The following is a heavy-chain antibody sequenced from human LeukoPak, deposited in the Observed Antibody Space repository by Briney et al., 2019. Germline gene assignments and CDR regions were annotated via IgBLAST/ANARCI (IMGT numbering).Heavy chain of an antibody. CDR1: GGSISNSSYY. J-gene: IGHJ4*02. CDR2: IYYSGST. CDR3: ARHGRGVVDY. V-gene: IGHV4-39*01. D-gene: IGHD3-10*01. Sequence: SETLSLTCTVSGGSISNSSYYWGWIRQPPGKGLEWIGSIYYSGSTYYNPSLKSRVTISVDTSKNQFSLKLSSVTAADTAVYYCARHGRGVVDYWGQGTLVTVSS.